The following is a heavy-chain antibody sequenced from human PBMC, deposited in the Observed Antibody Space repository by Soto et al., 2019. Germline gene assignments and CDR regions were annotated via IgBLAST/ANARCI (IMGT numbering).Heavy chain of an antibody. Sequence: LRLSCAASGFTFSSYAIHWVRQAPGKGLEWVAVISYDGSSKYYADSVKGRFTISRDNSKNTLYLQMNSLRAEDTAVYSCARDRNDFWSLDNWGQGTLVTVSS. CDR2: ISYDGSSK. CDR1: GFTFSSYA. D-gene: IGHD3-3*01. V-gene: IGHV3-30*01. J-gene: IGHJ4*02. CDR3: ARDRNDFWSLDN.